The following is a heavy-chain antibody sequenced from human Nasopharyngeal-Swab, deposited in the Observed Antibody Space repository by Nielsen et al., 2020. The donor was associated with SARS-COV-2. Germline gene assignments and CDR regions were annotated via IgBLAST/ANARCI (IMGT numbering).Heavy chain of an antibody. V-gene: IGHV4-39*01. Sequence: SETLSLTCAVSGDSISTGRYSWDWIRQPPGKGLEWTGSIHYSGTTYYNPSLKSRVTISVDTSKNQFSLKLNSATAADTAVYYCARWSSWYNWLDPWGQGTQVIVSS. D-gene: IGHD6-13*01. CDR2: IHYSGTT. CDR1: GDSISTGRYS. CDR3: ARWSSWYNWLDP. J-gene: IGHJ5*02.